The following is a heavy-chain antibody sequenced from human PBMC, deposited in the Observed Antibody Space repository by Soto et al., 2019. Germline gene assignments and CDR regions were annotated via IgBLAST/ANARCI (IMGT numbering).Heavy chain of an antibody. D-gene: IGHD3-3*01. V-gene: IGHV3-9*01. CDR1: GFTFDDYA. Sequence: GGSLRLSCAASGFTFDDYAMHWVRQAPGKGLEWVSGISWNSGSIGYADSVKGRFTISRDNAKNSLYLQMNSLRAEDTALYYCAKILLYDSEGAFDIWGQGTMVTVSS. CDR3: AKILLYDSEGAFDI. CDR2: ISWNSGSI. J-gene: IGHJ3*02.